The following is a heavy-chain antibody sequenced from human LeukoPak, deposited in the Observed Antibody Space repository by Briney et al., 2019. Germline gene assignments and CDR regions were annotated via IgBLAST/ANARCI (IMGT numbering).Heavy chain of an antibody. V-gene: IGHV3-21*01. J-gene: IGHJ4*02. CDR1: RFTFSSYS. Sequence: GGSLRLSCATSRFTFSSYSMNWVRQAPGKGLEWVTSISSSSSYIYYADSVKGRFTISRDNAKNSLYLQMNSLRAEDTALYYCAKDDAAFFDYWGQGTLVTVSS. CDR2: ISSSSSYI. D-gene: IGHD6-25*01. CDR3: AKDDAAFFDY.